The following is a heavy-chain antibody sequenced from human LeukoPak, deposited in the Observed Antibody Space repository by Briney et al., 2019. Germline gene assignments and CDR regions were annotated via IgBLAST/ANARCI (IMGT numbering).Heavy chain of an antibody. D-gene: IGHD3-22*01. Sequence: PGGSLRLSCSASGFDFSSFAMHWVRQAPGKGLEWVAVISKDATNKYYADSVKGRFTISRDNAKNSLYLQMDGLRAEDTAVYYCTKHITTDATTPFYYGMDVWGQGTTVTVSS. CDR2: ISKDATNK. CDR1: GFDFSSFA. V-gene: IGHV3-30-3*01. CDR3: TKHITTDATTPFYYGMDV. J-gene: IGHJ6*02.